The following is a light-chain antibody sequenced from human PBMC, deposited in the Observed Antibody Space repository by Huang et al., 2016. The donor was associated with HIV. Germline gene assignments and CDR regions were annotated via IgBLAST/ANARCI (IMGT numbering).Light chain of an antibody. CDR3: QQYDNLPLFT. Sequence: DIQMTQSPSSLSASVGDRVTITCQASQDISNYLNWYQQKPGKAPKLLIYDASKLETGVPSRFSVSGSGTDFPFTISSLQPEDIATYYCQQYDNLPLFTFGPGTKVDIK. CDR1: QDISNY. J-gene: IGKJ3*01. V-gene: IGKV1-33*01. CDR2: DAS.